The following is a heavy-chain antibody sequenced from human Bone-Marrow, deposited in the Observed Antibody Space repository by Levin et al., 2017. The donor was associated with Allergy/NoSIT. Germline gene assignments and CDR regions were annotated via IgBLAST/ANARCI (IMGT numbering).Heavy chain of an antibody. CDR2: ISSSSSPI. CDR1: RFTFSTYA. Sequence: LSLTCAASRFTFSTYAINWVRQAPGKGLEWVSYISSSSSPIYYADSVKGRFTISRDNAKNSLYLQMNSLRAEDTAVYYCARDMGTSSFDYWGQGTLVTVSS. V-gene: IGHV3-48*04. CDR3: ARDMGTSSFDY. J-gene: IGHJ4*02. D-gene: IGHD2-2*01.